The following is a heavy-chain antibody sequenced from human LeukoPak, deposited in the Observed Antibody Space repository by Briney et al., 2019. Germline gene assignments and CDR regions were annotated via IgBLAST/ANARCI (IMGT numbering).Heavy chain of an antibody. CDR1: GFSVSLNY. CDR3: ARRCSSTSCYRGENWFDP. J-gene: IGHJ5*01. CDR2: LYSGSDT. V-gene: IGHV3-66*01. Sequence: GGSLTLSCAASGFSVSLNYMNWVRQAPGKGLEWVSILYSGSDTYYADSVKGRFTISRDNAKNSLYLQMNSLRAEDTAVYYCARRCSSTSCYRGENWFDPWGQGTLVTVSS. D-gene: IGHD2-2*02.